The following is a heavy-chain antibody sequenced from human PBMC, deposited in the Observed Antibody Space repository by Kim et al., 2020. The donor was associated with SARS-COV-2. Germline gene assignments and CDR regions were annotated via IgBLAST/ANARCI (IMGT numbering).Heavy chain of an antibody. CDR1: GFTFSSYS. CDR2: ISSSSSTI. J-gene: IGHJ5*02. CDR3: ARDSRPTIFGVVFFGWFDP. Sequence: GGSLRLSCAASGFTFSSYSMNWVRQAPGKGLEWVSYISSSSSTIYYADPVKGRFTISRDNAKNSLYLQMNSLRDEGTAVYYCARDSRPTIFGVVFFGWFDPWGQGTLVTVSS. V-gene: IGHV3-48*02. D-gene: IGHD3-3*01.